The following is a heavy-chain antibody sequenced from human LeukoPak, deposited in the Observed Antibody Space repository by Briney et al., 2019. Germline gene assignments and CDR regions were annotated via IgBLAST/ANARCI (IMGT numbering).Heavy chain of an antibody. CDR2: IKQDGSEK. D-gene: IGHD4-17*01. Sequence: GGSLRLSCAASGFTLSSYWMSWVRQAPGKGLEWVANIKQDGSEKYYVDSVKGRFNISRDNATNSLYLQMNSPRAEDTAVYYCARLDDYGDYLLDYWGQGALVTVSS. V-gene: IGHV3-7*01. CDR1: GFTLSSYW. CDR3: ARLDDYGDYLLDY. J-gene: IGHJ4*02.